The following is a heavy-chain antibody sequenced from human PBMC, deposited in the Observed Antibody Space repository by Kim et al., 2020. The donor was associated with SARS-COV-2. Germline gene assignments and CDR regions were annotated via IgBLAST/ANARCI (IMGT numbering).Heavy chain of an antibody. CDR1: GFTFSSYA. CDR3: ASSMVRGVIYFDY. CDR2: ISGSGGST. J-gene: IGHJ4*02. D-gene: IGHD3-10*01. Sequence: GGSLRLSCAASGFTFSSYAMSWVRQAPGKGLEWVSAISGSGGSTYYADSVKGRFTISRDNSKNTLYLQMNSLRAEDTAVYYCASSMVRGVIYFDYWGQGTLVTVSS. V-gene: IGHV3-23*01.